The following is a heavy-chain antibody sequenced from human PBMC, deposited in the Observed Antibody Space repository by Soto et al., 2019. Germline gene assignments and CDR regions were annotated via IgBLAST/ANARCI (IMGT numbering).Heavy chain of an antibody. CDR1: GFSLTTSGVG. D-gene: IGHD3-3*01. CDR2: IYWDDDK. V-gene: IGHV2-5*02. Sequence: QITLNESGPTVVRPTETLTLTCRFSGFSLTTSGVGVGWIRQSPGKAPEWLALIYWDDDKRYSASLKSRPTITKDTSKNQVVLTVSDLDPTDTATYYCAHRVLRTVFGLVTTTAIYFDFWGRGTPVAVSS. J-gene: IGHJ4*02. CDR3: AHRVLRTVFGLVTTTAIYFDF.